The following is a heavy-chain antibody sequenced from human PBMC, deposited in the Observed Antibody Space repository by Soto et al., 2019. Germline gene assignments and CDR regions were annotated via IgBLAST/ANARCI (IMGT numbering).Heavy chain of an antibody. D-gene: IGHD4-17*01. CDR2: IYYSGST. CDR3: ASEGGTTVVTGWYFDL. Sequence: QVQLQESGPGLVKPSQTLSLTCTVSGGSISSGDYYWSWIRQPPGKGLEWIGYIYYSGSTYYNPSLKSRVTISVATSQNQFSLKLSSVTAADTAVYYCASEGGTTVVTGWYFDLWGRGTLVTVSS. V-gene: IGHV4-30-4*01. J-gene: IGHJ2*01. CDR1: GGSISSGDYY.